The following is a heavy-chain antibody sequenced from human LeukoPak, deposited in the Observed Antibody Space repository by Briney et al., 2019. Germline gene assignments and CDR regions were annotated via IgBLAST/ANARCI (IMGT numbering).Heavy chain of an antibody. CDR1: GFSLSTSEMC. CDR2: IDWDDDK. D-gene: IGHD3-22*01. CDR3: ARSPPTYYYDSSGYHLFDP. Sequence: SGPALVKPTQTLTLTCTFSGFSLSTSEMCVSWIRQPPGKALEWLARIDWDDDKYYSTSLKTRLTISKDTSKHQVVLTMPNMDPVDTATYYCARSPPTYYYDSSGYHLFDPWGQGTLVTVSS. J-gene: IGHJ5*02. V-gene: IGHV2-70*11.